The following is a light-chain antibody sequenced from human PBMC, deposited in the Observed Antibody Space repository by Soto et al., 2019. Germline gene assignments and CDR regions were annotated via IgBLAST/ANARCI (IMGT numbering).Light chain of an antibody. V-gene: IGKV3-20*01. J-gene: IGKJ5*01. CDR2: GAS. CDR3: QQYGSSLIT. Sequence: ETVMTQSPATLPVSPGERATLSCRASHSVRRNLAWYQQKPGQAPRLLIYGASTRATGVPDRFSGSGSGTDFTLTISRLEPEDFAVYYCQQYGSSLITFGQGTRLEIK. CDR1: HSVRRN.